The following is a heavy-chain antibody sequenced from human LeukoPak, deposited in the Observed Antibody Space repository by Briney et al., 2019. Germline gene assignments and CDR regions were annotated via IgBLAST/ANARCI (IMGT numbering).Heavy chain of an antibody. CDR2: IYYSGST. J-gene: IGHJ4*02. CDR1: GGSISSYY. V-gene: IGHV4-59*01. D-gene: IGHD1-26*01. CDR3: AGRWELPDY. Sequence: SETLSLTCTVSGGSISSYYWSWIRQPPGKGLEWIGYIYYSGSTNYNPSLKSRVTISVDTPKNQFSLKLSSVTAADTAVYYCAGRWELPDYWGQGTLVTVSS.